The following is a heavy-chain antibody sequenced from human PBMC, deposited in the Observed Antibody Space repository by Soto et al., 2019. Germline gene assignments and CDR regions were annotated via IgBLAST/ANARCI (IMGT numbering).Heavy chain of an antibody. J-gene: IGHJ6*02. D-gene: IGHD3-9*01. CDR3: ARVSKTHDNFYYCYGMDV. Sequence: QVQLQESGPGLVKPSETLSLTCTGSGGSISSYYWSWIRQPPGKGLEWIGYIYYSGSTNYNPSLKSRVTISVETSKNHFSLKLSSVTAAGTAVYYCARVSKTHDNFYYCYGMDVWGQGPTVTVSS. V-gene: IGHV4-59*01. CDR2: IYYSGST. CDR1: GGSISSYY.